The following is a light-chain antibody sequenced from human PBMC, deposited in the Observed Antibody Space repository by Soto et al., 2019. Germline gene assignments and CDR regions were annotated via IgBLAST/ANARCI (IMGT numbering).Light chain of an antibody. V-gene: IGKV3-20*01. CDR3: HQYGGPRWT. J-gene: IGKJ1*01. CDR2: GAS. CDR1: QSVVTNS. Sequence: ESVLTQSPGTLSLSPGETATLSCRASQSVVTNSLAWYQQKPGQAPRLIIYGASNRATGIPDRFSGRGSGTDFTLTISRLEPEDCAVYYCHQYGGPRWTFGQGTKVDI.